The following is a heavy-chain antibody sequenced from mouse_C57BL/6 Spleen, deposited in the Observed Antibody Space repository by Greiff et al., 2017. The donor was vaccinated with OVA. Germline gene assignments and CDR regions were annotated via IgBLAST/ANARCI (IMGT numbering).Heavy chain of an antibody. V-gene: IGHV1-59*01. CDR2: IDPSDSYT. Sequence: VQLQQPGAELVRPGTSVKLSCKASGYTFTSYWMHWVKQRPGQGLEWIGVIDPSDSYTNYNQKFKGKATLTVDTSSSTAYMQLRSLTSEDSAVYYCARKDDGSSTYAMDYWGQGTSVTVSS. CDR1: GYTFTSYW. D-gene: IGHD1-1*01. CDR3: ARKDDGSSTYAMDY. J-gene: IGHJ4*01.